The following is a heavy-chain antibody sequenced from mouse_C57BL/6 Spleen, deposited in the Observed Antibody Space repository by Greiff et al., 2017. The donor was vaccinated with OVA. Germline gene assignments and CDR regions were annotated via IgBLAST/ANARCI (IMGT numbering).Heavy chain of an antibody. J-gene: IGHJ4*01. Sequence: QVQLQQPGAELVKPGASVKVSCKASGYTFTSYWMHWVKQRPGQGLEWIGRIHPSDSDTNYNQKFKGKATLTVDKSSSTAYMQLSSLTSEDSAVYYCAKDSNYGYYYAMDYWGQGTSVTVSS. V-gene: IGHV1-74*01. CDR2: IHPSDSDT. D-gene: IGHD2-5*01. CDR1: GYTFTSYW. CDR3: AKDSNYGYYYAMDY.